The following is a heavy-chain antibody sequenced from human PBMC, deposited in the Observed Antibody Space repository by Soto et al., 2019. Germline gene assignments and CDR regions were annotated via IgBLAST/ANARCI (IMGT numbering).Heavy chain of an antibody. D-gene: IGHD3-22*01. Sequence: AAVKVSCKASGYTFARFAVHWVRQAPGQSLEWMGWINADNGQTKYSQNFQGRITMTRDNSKNTLYLQMNSLRAEDTAVYYCAKDRRDSSGYYYGFDYWGQGTLVTVSS. V-gene: IGHV1-3*01. CDR3: AKDRRDSSGYYYGFDY. CDR2: INADNGQT. J-gene: IGHJ4*02. CDR1: GYTFARFA.